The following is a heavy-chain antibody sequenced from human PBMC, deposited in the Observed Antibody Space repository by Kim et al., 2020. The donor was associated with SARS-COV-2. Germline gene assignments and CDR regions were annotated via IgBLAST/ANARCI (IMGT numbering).Heavy chain of an antibody. D-gene: IGHD4-17*01. Sequence: GGSLRLSCAASGFTFSNYKMNWVRQAPGKGLEWVSSISSSSDYIYYADSVKGRFTISRDNAKNSLYLQMNSLRAEDAAVYYCARDPDRYFGDFVELYGMDVWGQGNTVTVSS. V-gene: IGHV3-21*01. CDR2: ISSSSDYI. CDR3: ARDPDRYFGDFVELYGMDV. J-gene: IGHJ6*02. CDR1: GFTFSNYK.